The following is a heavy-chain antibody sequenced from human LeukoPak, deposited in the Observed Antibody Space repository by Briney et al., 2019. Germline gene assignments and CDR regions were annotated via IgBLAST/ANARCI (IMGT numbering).Heavy chain of an antibody. CDR2: ISSSSTSI. J-gene: IGHJ4*02. CDR1: GFIFSSYS. CDR3: ARHLSSGGNY. D-gene: IGHD6-19*01. V-gene: IGHV3-48*02. Sequence: PGGSLRLSCAASGFIFSSYSMNWVRQRPGKGLEWVSYISSSSTSIYYADSVKGRFTISRDNAKNSLSLQMNSLRDEDAAVYYRARHLSSGGNYWGQGTLVTVSS.